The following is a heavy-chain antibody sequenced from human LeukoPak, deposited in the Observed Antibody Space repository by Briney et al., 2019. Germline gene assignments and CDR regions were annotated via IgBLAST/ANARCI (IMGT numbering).Heavy chain of an antibody. Sequence: GGSLRLSCAASGFTFSDYYMSWIRQAPGKGLEWVSYISSSGSTIYYRDSVKGRFTMSRDNAKNTLYLQMNSLRAEDTAVYYCARVWGYDILTGYYGTDYWGQGTLVTVSS. CDR3: ARVWGYDILTGYYGTDY. CDR2: ISSSGSTI. CDR1: GFTFSDYY. J-gene: IGHJ4*02. D-gene: IGHD3-9*01. V-gene: IGHV3-11*04.